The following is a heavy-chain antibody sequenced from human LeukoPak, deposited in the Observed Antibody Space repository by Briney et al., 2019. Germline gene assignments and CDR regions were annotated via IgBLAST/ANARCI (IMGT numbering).Heavy chain of an antibody. CDR3: ANGGYYSLDS. CDR1: GFTFRNYG. V-gene: IGHV3-30*18. Sequence: GGSLRLSCVVSGFTFRNYGMHWVSQAPGKGLEWVAVIPYDGSNKYYADSVKGRFTISRDNSKRTLFLQTDSLRGEDTAVYYCANGGYYSLDSWGQGTLVTVSS. J-gene: IGHJ4*02. CDR2: IPYDGSNK. D-gene: IGHD2-15*01.